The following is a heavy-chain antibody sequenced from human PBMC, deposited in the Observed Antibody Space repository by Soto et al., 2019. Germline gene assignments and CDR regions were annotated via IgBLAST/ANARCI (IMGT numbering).Heavy chain of an antibody. CDR3: AKVLKRLPPFDY. Sequence: PGGSLRLSCAASGFTFSSYAMSWVRQAPGKGLEWVSAISGSGGSTYYADSVRGRFTISRDNSKNTLYLQMNSLRAEDTAVYYSAKVLKRLPPFDYWGQGTLVTVSS. D-gene: IGHD6-25*01. V-gene: IGHV3-23*01. CDR2: ISGSGGST. CDR1: GFTFSSYA. J-gene: IGHJ4*02.